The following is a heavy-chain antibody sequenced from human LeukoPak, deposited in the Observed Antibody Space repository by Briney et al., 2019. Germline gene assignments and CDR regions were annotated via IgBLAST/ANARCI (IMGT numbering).Heavy chain of an antibody. CDR2: IYHSGST. V-gene: IGHV4-4*02. Sequence: SETLSLTCTVSSGSISTPNWWSWVRQPPGKGLQWIGEIYHSGSTNYNPSLKSRVTISVDKSKNQFSLHMSSVTAADTAVYYCASRSSIWSGYQDTLYYFDSWGQGTLVTVSS. J-gene: IGHJ4*02. CDR1: SGSISTPNW. D-gene: IGHD3-3*01. CDR3: ASRSSIWSGYQDTLYYFDS.